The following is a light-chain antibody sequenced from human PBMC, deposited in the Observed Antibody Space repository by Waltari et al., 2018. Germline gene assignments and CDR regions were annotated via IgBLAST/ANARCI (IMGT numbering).Light chain of an antibody. J-gene: IGKJ1*01. Sequence: EIVLTQSPGTLSLSPGESATLSCRTRQRVTRALAWYQQKPAQAPRLRIYGASNRATGIPDRFSGSGSGTDFSLTISSLEPEDFAVYYCQHYLRLPVTFGQGTKVEVK. V-gene: IGKV3-20*01. CDR2: GAS. CDR1: QRVTRA. CDR3: QHYLRLPVT.